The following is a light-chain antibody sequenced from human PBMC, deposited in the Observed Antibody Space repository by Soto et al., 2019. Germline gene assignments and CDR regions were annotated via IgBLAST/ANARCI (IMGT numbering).Light chain of an antibody. Sequence: DIQLSQSPSLLSASVGDRVTITCRASQDLDNYLAWYRQTPGEAPKLLIYGAYTLQSGVPRRFSGAGSGTEFSLTISSRQPEDFAIYYCQQRNGSPPITFGQGTRVDIK. V-gene: IGKV1-9*01. CDR3: QQRNGSPPIT. J-gene: IGKJ5*01. CDR2: GAY. CDR1: QDLDNY.